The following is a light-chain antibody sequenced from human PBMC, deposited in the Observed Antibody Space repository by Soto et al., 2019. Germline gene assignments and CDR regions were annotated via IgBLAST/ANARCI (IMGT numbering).Light chain of an antibody. CDR2: EVS. J-gene: IGLJ2*01. CDR3: SSYTKSSTTL. V-gene: IGLV2-14*01. Sequence: QSALTQPASVSASPGQSITISCTGTSSDVGGYNYVSWYQHHPGKAPKLMIYEVSNRPSGVSNRFSGSKSGNTASLTISGLQPEDEADYYCSSYTKSSTTLFGGGTKLTVL. CDR1: SSDVGGYNY.